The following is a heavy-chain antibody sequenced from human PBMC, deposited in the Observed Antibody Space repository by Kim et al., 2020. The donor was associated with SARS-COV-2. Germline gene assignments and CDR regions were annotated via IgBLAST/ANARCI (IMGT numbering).Heavy chain of an antibody. V-gene: IGHV3-30*18. CDR3: AKDRYGDYFDY. D-gene: IGHD4-17*01. CDR1: GFTFSSYG. J-gene: IGHJ4*02. Sequence: GGSLRLSCAASGFTFSSYGMHWVRQAPGKGLEWVAVISYDGSNKYYADSVKGRFTISRDNSKNTLYLQMNSLRAEDTAVYYCAKDRYGDYFDYWGQGTLVTVSS. CDR2: ISYDGSNK.